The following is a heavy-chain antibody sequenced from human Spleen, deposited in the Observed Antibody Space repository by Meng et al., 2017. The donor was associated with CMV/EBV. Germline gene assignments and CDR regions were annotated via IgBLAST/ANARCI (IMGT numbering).Heavy chain of an antibody. CDR3: AHTIAARGPVDGFDP. CDR1: GFSLSTSGVG. D-gene: IGHD6-6*01. V-gene: IGHV2-5*01. J-gene: IGHJ5*02. Sequence: SGFSLSTSGVGVGWIRQPPGKALEWLALIYWNDDKRYSPSLKSRLTITKDTSKNQVVLTMTNMDPVDTATYYCAHTIAARGPVDGFDPWGQGTLVTVSS. CDR2: IYWNDDK.